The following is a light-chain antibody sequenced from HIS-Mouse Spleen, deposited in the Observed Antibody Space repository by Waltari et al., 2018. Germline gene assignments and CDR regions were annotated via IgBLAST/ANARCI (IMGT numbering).Light chain of an antibody. Sequence: QSALTQPRSVSGSPGPSVTISCTGPSSYVGGYNYVPWYQQHPGKAPKRMIYDVSKRPSGVPDRFSGSKSGNTASLTISGLQAEDEADYYCCSYAGSYTWVFGGGTKLTVL. CDR1: SSYVGGYNY. CDR2: DVS. J-gene: IGLJ3*02. V-gene: IGLV2-11*01. CDR3: CSYAGSYTWV.